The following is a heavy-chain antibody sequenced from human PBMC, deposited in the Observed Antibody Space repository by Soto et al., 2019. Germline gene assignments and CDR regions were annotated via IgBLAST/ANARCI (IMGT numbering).Heavy chain of an antibody. D-gene: IGHD2-2*01. J-gene: IGHJ6*02. CDR2: ISGSGPST. CDR3: ARDDAKPKDCSSTSCYGPQVSYYYYYGMDV. CDR1: GFTFSSYA. V-gene: IGHV3-23*01. Sequence: GGSLRLSCAASGFTFSSYAMNWLRQAPGKGLEWVSTISGSGPSTYYAQTSTYCADSVKGRFTISRDNSKNTLYLQMNSLRAEDTAVYYCARDDAKPKDCSSTSCYGPQVSYYYYYGMDVWGQGTTVTVSS.